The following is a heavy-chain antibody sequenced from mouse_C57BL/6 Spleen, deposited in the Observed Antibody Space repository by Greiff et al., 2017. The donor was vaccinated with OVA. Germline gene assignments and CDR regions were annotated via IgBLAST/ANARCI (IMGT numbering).Heavy chain of an antibody. V-gene: IGHV1-50*01. CDR1: GYTFTSYW. CDR3: ARAGYGSSYEYFDV. D-gene: IGHD1-1*01. J-gene: IGHJ1*03. CDR2: IDPSDSYT. Sequence: QVQLQQPGAELVKPGASVKLSCKASGYTFTSYWMQWVKQRPGQGLEWIGEIDPSDSYTNYNQKFKGKATLTVDTSSSTAYMQLSSLTSEDSAVYYCARAGYGSSYEYFDVWGTGTTVTVSS.